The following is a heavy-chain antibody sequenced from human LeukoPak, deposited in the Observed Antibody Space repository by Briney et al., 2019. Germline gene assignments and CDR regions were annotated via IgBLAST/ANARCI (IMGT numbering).Heavy chain of an antibody. V-gene: IGHV1-46*01. CDR1: GYTFTSYY. CDR2: INPSGGST. D-gene: IGHD6-19*01. Sequence: ASVKVSCKASGYTFTSYYMHWVRQAPGQGLEWMGLINPSGGSTSYAQKFQGRVTMTRDTSTSTVYMELSSLRSEDTAVYYCARDRVAGPLRALYYYYYMDVWGKGTTVTVSS. CDR3: ARDRVAGPLRALYYYYYMDV. J-gene: IGHJ6*03.